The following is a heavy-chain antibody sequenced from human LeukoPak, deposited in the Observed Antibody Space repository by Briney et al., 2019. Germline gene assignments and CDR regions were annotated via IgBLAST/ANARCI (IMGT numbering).Heavy chain of an antibody. D-gene: IGHD3-16*02. V-gene: IGHV4-59*01. CDR1: GGSISSYY. CDR2: IYYSGST. Sequence: SETLSLTCTVSGGSISSYYWSWIRQPPGKGLEWIGYIYYSGSTNYNPSLKSRVTISVDTSKNQFSLKLSSVTAADTAVYYCARKGPTMITFGGVIAPPFDYWGQGTLVTVSS. CDR3: ARKGPTMITFGGVIAPPFDY. J-gene: IGHJ4*02.